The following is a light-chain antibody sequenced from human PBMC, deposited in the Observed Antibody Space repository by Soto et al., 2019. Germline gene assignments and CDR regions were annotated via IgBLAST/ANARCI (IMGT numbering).Light chain of an antibody. CDR2: DAS. Sequence: DIQMTQSPSTLSASVGDRVTITCRASQSISSWLAWYQQKPGKAPKLLIYDASSLESGVPSRFSGSGSGTYFTLTISSLQPDYFATYYWQQYNSYPTFGGGTKVEIK. CDR1: QSISSW. CDR3: QQYNSYPT. J-gene: IGKJ4*01. V-gene: IGKV1-5*01.